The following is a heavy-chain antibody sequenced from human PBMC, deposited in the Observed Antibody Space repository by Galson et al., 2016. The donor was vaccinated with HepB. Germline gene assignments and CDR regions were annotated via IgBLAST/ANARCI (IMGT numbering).Heavy chain of an antibody. CDR3: ARGRSTSCPEGRGYSCQYYYGMDV. CDR2: MNPNSGDT. J-gene: IGHJ6*02. V-gene: IGHV1-2*04. Sequence: SVKVSCKASGYLFTGYFVHWVRQAPGQGLEWMGRMNPNSGDTNYTQKFQGWVTMTRDKSSTTVYMELTSLTFDDTAVYYCARGRSTSCPEGRGYSCQYYYGMDVWGQGTTVIVSS. D-gene: IGHD2-2*01. CDR1: GYLFTGYF.